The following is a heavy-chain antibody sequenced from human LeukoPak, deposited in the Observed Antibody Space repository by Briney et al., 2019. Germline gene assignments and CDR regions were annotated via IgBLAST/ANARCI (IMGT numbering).Heavy chain of an antibody. CDR1: GGSISSARHY. CDR2: VFYSGTT. J-gene: IGHJ6*03. D-gene: IGHD1-1*01. Sequence: PSETLSLTCTVSGGSISSARHYWGWIRQPPGKGLEWIGSVFYSGTTNYNPSLKSRVTISVDTSKNQFSLKLSSVTAADTAVYYCARVSWFPGTSYYYMDVWGKGTTVTVSS. V-gene: IGHV4-39*07. CDR3: ARVSWFPGTSYYYMDV.